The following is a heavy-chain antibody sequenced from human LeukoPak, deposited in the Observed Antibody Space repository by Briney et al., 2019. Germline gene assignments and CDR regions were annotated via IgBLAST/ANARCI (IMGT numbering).Heavy chain of an antibody. V-gene: IGHV3-9*01. Sequence: PGGSLRLSCAASGFTFDDYAMQWVRHAPGKGLEWVSGISWNSGSIGYADSVKGRFTISRDNAKNSLYLQMNSLRAEDTALYYCAKDGSWLQLRYFALWGRGTLVTVSS. CDR1: GFTFDDYA. D-gene: IGHD5-24*01. CDR2: ISWNSGSI. J-gene: IGHJ2*01. CDR3: AKDGSWLQLRYFAL.